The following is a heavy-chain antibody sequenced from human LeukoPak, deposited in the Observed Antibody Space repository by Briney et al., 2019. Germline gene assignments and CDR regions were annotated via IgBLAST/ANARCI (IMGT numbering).Heavy chain of an antibody. Sequence: GGSLRLSCAASGFTFSSYGMHWVRQAPGKELEWVAVIWYDGSNRYYADSVKGRFTISRDNSKNTLYLQMNSLRAEDTAVYYCARVAYSVTITPPDYWGQGTLVTVSS. CDR1: GFTFSSYG. V-gene: IGHV3-33*01. D-gene: IGHD3-16*01. J-gene: IGHJ4*02. CDR3: ARVAYSVTITPPDY. CDR2: IWYDGSNR.